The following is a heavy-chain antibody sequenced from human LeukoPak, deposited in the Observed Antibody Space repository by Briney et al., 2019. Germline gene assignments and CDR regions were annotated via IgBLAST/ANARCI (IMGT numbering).Heavy chain of an antibody. J-gene: IGHJ4*02. V-gene: IGHV3-49*04. CDR3: TRDPDYYDSSGYRYYFDY. CDR2: IRSKAYGGTT. CDR1: GFTFSSYW. D-gene: IGHD3-22*01. Sequence: GGSLRLSCAASGFTFSSYWMSWVRQAPGKGLEWVGFIRSKAYGGTTEYAASVKGRFTISRDDSKSIAYLQMNSLKTEDTAVYYCTRDPDYYDSSGYRYYFDYWGQGTLVTVSS.